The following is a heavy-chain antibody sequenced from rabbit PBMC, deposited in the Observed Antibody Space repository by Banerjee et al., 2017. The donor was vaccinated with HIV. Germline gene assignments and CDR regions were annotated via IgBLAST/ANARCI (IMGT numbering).Heavy chain of an antibody. CDR3: AREDADAGYGYVDL. CDR2: IYASSSGIT. Sequence: QSLEESGGDLVKPGASLTLTCTASGFDFSSNAMCWVRQAPGKRPEWIACIYASSSGITYYANWAKGRFTISKTSSTTVTLQLNSLTAADTATYFCAREDADAGYGYVDLWGQGTLVTVS. D-gene: IGHD6-1*01. V-gene: IGHV1S40*01. J-gene: IGHJ4*01. CDR1: GFDFSSNA.